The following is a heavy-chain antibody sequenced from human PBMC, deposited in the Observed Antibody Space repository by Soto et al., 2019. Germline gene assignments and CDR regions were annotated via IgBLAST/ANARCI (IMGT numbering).Heavy chain of an antibody. J-gene: IGHJ6*02. CDR2: IWYDGSNK. D-gene: IGHD6-19*01. CDR3: ARGPGRVYSSGWYPWDDYYYGMDV. CDR1: GFTFSSYG. Sequence: GGSLRLSCAASGFTFSSYGMYWVRQAPGKGLEWVAVIWYDGSNKYYEDSVKGRFTISRDNSKNTLYLQMNSLRAEDTAVYYCARGPGRVYSSGWYPWDDYYYGMDVWGQGTTVTVSS. V-gene: IGHV3-33*01.